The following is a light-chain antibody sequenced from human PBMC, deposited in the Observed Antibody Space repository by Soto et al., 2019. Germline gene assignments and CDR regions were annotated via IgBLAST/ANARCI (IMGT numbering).Light chain of an antibody. CDR2: EVI. J-gene: IGLJ1*01. V-gene: IGLV2-14*01. CDR3: SSYASNKTLL. CDR1: SSDICAYNY. Sequence: QSALAQPASVSESPGQSITVSCTGTSSDICAYNYVAWYQQHPGKAPKLLIYEVINRPSGVSNRFSGSKSGYTASLTISGLQAEDEADYYCSSYASNKTLLFGPGTKVTVL.